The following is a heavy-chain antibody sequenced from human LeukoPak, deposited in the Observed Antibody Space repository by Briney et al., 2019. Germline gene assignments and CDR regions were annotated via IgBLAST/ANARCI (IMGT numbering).Heavy chain of an antibody. Sequence: PSETLSLTCTVSGGSISSYYWSWIRQPPGKGLEWIGYIYYSGSTNYNPSLKSRVTISVDTSKNQFSLKLSSVTAADTAVYYCTRGRSSMVRGYYYYYMDVWGKGTTVTISS. J-gene: IGHJ6*03. V-gene: IGHV4-59*01. CDR2: IYYSGST. CDR1: GGSISSYY. CDR3: TRGRSSMVRGYYYYYMDV. D-gene: IGHD3-10*01.